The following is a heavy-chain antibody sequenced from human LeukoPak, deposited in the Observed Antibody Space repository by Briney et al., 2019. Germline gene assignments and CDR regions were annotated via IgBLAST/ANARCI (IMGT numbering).Heavy chain of an antibody. CDR1: GGSFSGYY. J-gene: IGHJ4*02. CDR2: INHRGNT. D-gene: IGHD3-22*01. V-gene: IGHV4-34*01. CDR3: ARGCYDRRGSYDLVQTKAFDY. Sequence: SETLSLTCAVYGGSFSGYYWTWIRQPPGKGLEWIGEINHRGNTNYNPSLESRVAISADTSKNHFSLNLSSVTAADTAVYYCARGCYDRRGSYDLVQTKAFDYWGQGTLVTVSP.